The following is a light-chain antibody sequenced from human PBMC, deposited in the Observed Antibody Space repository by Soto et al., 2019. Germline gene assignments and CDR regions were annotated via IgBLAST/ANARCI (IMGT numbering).Light chain of an antibody. Sequence: DIVMTQSPDSLAVSLGERATINCKSSQSVLSNSNNKNYLTWYQQRPGQPPKLLISWASTRESGVPDRFSGSGSGTDFTLTISSLRAEDVAVYYCHQYYRAPLTFGGGTKVEI. J-gene: IGKJ4*01. CDR2: WAS. CDR3: HQYYRAPLT. CDR1: QSVLSNSNNKNY. V-gene: IGKV4-1*01.